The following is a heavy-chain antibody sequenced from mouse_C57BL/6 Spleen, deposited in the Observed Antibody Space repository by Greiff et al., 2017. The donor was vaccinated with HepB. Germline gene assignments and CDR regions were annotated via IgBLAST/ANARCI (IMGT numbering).Heavy chain of an antibody. V-gene: IGHV1-82*01. CDR2: IYPGDGDT. Sequence: VQLQQSGPELVKPGASVKISCKASGYAFSSSWMNWVKQRPGKGLEWIGRIYPGDGDTNYNGKFKGKATLTADKSSSTAYMQLSSLTSEDSAVYFCARRGTVRRGLAYWGQGTLVTVSA. CDR3: ARRGTVRRGLAY. D-gene: IGHD2-14*01. J-gene: IGHJ3*01. CDR1: GYAFSSSW.